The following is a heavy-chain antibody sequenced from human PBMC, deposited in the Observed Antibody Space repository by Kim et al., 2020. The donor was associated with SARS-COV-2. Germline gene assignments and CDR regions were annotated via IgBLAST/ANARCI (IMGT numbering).Heavy chain of an antibody. V-gene: IGHV1-69*01. Sequence: QKFQGRVTITADESTSTAYMELSSLRSEDTAVYYCARMNYYGSGSSFDYWGQGTLVTVSS. D-gene: IGHD3-10*01. CDR3: ARMNYYGSGSSFDY. J-gene: IGHJ4*02.